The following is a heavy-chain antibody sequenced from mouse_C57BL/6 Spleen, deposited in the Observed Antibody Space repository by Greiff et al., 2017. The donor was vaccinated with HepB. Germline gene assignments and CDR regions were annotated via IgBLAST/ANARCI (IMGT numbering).Heavy chain of an antibody. V-gene: IGHV1-69*01. Sequence: VQLQQSGAELVMPGASVKLSCKASGYTFTSYWMHWVKQRPGQGLEWIGEIDPSDSYTNYNQKFKGKSTLTVDKSSSTAYMQLSSLTSEDSAVYYCARRGYGNSWFAYWGQGTLVTVSA. CDR1: GYTFTSYW. D-gene: IGHD2-10*02. CDR2: IDPSDSYT. CDR3: ARRGYGNSWFAY. J-gene: IGHJ3*01.